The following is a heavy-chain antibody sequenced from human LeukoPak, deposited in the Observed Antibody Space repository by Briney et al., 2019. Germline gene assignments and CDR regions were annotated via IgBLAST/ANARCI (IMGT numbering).Heavy chain of an antibody. Sequence: SETLSLTCTVSGGSISSSSYYWGWIRQPPGKGLEWIGSIYYSGSTYYNPSLKSRVTISVDTSKNLFSLKLSSVTAADTAVYYCASAVAGSIDYWGQGTLVTVSS. J-gene: IGHJ4*02. D-gene: IGHD6-19*01. CDR3: ASAVAGSIDY. V-gene: IGHV4-39*01. CDR1: GGSISSSSYY. CDR2: IYYSGST.